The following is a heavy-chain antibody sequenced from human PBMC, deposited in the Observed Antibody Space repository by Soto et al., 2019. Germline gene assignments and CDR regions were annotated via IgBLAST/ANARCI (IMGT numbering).Heavy chain of an antibody. CDR2: ISAGSEGA. CDR1: GFTFSSHA. D-gene: IGHD2-15*01. CDR3: ARDLWWYLH. V-gene: IGHV3-23*01. Sequence: EVQLLESGGGLVQPGGALRLSCAASGFTFSSHAMSWVRQAPGKGLEWISSISAGSEGAYYADSVKGRLTISRDNSNNSLYLQMNILRAEDTAVYYCARDLWWYLHWGQGTLVTVSS. J-gene: IGHJ4*02.